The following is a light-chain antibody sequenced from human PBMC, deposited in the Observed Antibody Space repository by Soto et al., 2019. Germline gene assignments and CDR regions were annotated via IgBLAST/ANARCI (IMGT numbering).Light chain of an antibody. CDR3: SVWDDSRNGPV. J-gene: IGLJ3*02. CDR1: SSNIGGNS. CDR2: KTD. Sequence: QSVLAQPPSASGIPGQSVTISCSGSSSNIGGNSVDWYQQFPGAAPQLLIFKTDQRPSGVPDRFSGSKSGSSASLAIGGLQSEDEATYHCSVWDDSRNGPVFGGGTKVTVL. V-gene: IGLV1-44*01.